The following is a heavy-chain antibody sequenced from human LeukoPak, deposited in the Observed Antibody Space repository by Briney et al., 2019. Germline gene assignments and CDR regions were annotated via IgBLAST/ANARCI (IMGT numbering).Heavy chain of an antibody. V-gene: IGHV3-23*01. Sequence: GGSLRLSCAASGFTFSSYWMHWVRQAPGKGLEWVSGISDNGESTYYALSVGGRFTISRDNSKNTLYLQMKSLRAEDTAVYYCVKFGERGYTYGTLFQSWGQGTRVTVSS. CDR1: GFTFSSYW. D-gene: IGHD5-18*01. CDR2: ISDNGEST. J-gene: IGHJ4*02. CDR3: VKFGERGYTYGTLFQS.